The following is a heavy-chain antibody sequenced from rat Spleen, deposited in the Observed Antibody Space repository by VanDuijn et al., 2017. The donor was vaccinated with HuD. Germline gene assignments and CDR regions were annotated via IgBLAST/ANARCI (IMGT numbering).Heavy chain of an antibody. J-gene: IGHJ3*01. D-gene: IGHD1-4*01. CDR1: GFSLTSYG. CDR2: IWSGGST. Sequence: QVQLKESGPGLVQPSRTLSLTCTVSGFSLTSYGVSWVRQPPGKGLEWIAAIWSGGSTYYNSALKSRLSISRDTSKSQVFLKMNSLQTEDTATYFCTRESLPGYNSHWFVFWGQGTLVTVSS. V-gene: IGHV2-15*01. CDR3: TRESLPGYNSHWFVF.